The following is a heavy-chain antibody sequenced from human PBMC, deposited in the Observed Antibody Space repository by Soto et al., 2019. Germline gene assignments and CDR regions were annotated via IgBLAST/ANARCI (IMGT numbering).Heavy chain of an antibody. CDR3: AKVLGDYGAFDI. V-gene: IGHV3-23*01. J-gene: IGHJ3*02. D-gene: IGHD4-17*01. CDR1: GFTFISHA. CDR2: ISGSGAAK. Sequence: GGSLRLSCAASGFTFISHAMRWVLLAPGKGLEWVSGISGSGAAKYYADSVKGRFTISRDNSKDTLFLQMNSLRAEDTALYYCAKVLGDYGAFDIRGQGTMVTVSS.